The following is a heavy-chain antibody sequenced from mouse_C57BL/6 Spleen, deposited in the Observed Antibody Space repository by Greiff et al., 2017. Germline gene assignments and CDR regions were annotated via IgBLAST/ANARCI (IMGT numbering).Heavy chain of an antibody. CDR3: ARSITTVLATDYVDY. D-gene: IGHD1-1*01. Sequence: VQLKQSGPVLVKPGASVKMSCKASGYTFTDYYMNWVKQSHGKSLEWIGVINPYNGGTSYNQKFKGKATLTVDKSSSTAYMELNSLTSEDSAVYYCARSITTVLATDYVDYWGQGTTLTVSS. V-gene: IGHV1-19*01. CDR2: INPYNGGT. J-gene: IGHJ2*01. CDR1: GYTFTDYY.